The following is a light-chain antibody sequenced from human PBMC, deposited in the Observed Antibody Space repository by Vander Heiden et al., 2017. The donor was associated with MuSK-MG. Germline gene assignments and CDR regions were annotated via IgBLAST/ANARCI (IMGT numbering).Light chain of an antibody. CDR1: QYIGSN. CDR3: QQSYNAHT. J-gene: IGKJ4*01. V-gene: IGKV1-39*01. Sequence: DIQMTQSPSSLSASVGDRVIITCRASQYIGSNVNWYQQKPGKAPKMLIYIASNLQTGVPSRFSGSASGTDFTLTISSLQPEDFATYYCQQSYNAHTFGGGTKVEIK. CDR2: IAS.